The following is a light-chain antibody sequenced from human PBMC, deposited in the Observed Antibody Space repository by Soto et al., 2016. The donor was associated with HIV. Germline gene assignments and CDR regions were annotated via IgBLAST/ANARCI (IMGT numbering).Light chain of an antibody. CDR2: AAS. J-gene: IGKJ4*01. CDR1: QSISSW. CDR3: QKYNSAPHT. Sequence: DIQMTQSPSTLSASVGDRVTITCRASQSISSWLAWYQQKPGKAPKLLIYAASTLQSGVPSRFGGSGSGTDFTLTISSLQPEDFATYYCQKYNSAPHTFGGGTRVEI. V-gene: IGKV1-5*01.